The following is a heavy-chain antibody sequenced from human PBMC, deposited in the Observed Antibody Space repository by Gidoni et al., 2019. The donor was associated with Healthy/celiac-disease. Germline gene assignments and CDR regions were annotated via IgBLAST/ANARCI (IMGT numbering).Heavy chain of an antibody. CDR1: GGSFSGYY. Sequence: QVQLQQWGAGLLKPSETLSLTCAVYGGSFSGYYWSWIRQPPGKGLEWIGEINHSGSTNYNPSLKSRVTISVDTSKNQFSLKLSSVTAADTAVYYCARGVGARHIVVVLLGNYFDYWGQGTLVTVSS. CDR3: ARGVGARHIVVVLLGNYFDY. J-gene: IGHJ4*02. D-gene: IGHD2-21*01. V-gene: IGHV4-34*01. CDR2: INHSGST.